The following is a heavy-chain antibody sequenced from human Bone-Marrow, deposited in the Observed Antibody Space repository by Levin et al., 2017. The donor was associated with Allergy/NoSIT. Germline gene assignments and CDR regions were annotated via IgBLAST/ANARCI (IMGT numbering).Heavy chain of an antibody. V-gene: IGHV1-2*02. D-gene: IGHD3-3*01. CDR1: GYTFTDYH. CDR3: ARSFGVVGHFDF. J-gene: IGHJ4*02. CDR2: INPNRGAS. Sequence: GESLKISCKASGYTFTDYHIHWVRQAPGQGLEWMGWINPNRGASNNAQKFQDRVTMTRDTAINTVYMEMTTLRSDDTAVYYCARSFGVVGHFDFWGQGTLVTVPS.